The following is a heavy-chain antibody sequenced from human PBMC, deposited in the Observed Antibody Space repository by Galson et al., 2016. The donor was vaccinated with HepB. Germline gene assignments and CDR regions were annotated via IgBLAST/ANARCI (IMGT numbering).Heavy chain of an antibody. CDR2: ISSSSTYI. CDR1: GFTFSNYS. J-gene: IGHJ4*02. Sequence: SLRLSCAASGFTFSNYSLNWVRQAPGKGLEWVSSISSSSTYIYYADSVKGRFTISRDNAKNSPYLQMNSLRAEDTAVFYCANHRGWGQGTLVTVSS. V-gene: IGHV3-21*04. CDR3: ANHRG. D-gene: IGHD1-14*01.